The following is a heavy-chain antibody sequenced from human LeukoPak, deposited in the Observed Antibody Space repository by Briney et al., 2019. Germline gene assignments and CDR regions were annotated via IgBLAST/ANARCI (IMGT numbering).Heavy chain of an antibody. CDR1: GGSISSYY. J-gene: IGHJ4*02. CDR3: ARDLVATTPVFCFDY. Sequence: SETLSLTCTVSGGSISSYYWSWIRQPPGKGLEWIGYIYYSGSTNYNPSLKSRVTISVDTSKNQFSLKLSSVTAADTAVYYCARDLVATTPVFCFDYWGQGTLVTVSS. D-gene: IGHD5-12*01. V-gene: IGHV4-59*12. CDR2: IYYSGST.